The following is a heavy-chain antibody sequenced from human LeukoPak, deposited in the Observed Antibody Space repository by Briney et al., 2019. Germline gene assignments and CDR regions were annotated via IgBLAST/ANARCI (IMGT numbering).Heavy chain of an antibody. CDR2: IKSKADGGAT. CDR3: TTDEWT. J-gene: IGHJ4*02. D-gene: IGHD3-3*01. CDR1: GHTLSNAW. V-gene: IGHV3-15*01. Sequence: GGCLRLGCATYGHTLSNAWSSSVPQATGKGLQWVGQIKSKADGGATHYAAHVKGRITISRDDSETTLDLRMNSRKSEDTAVYYCTTDEWTGGEGTLVTV.